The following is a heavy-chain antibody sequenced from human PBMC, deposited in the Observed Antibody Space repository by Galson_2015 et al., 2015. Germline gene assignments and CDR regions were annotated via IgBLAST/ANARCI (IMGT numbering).Heavy chain of an antibody. CDR2: ISYDGSNK. CDR1: GFTFSSYA. CDR3: RISEYSSGLDY. D-gene: IGHD6-19*01. Sequence: SLRLSCAASGFTFSSYAMHWVRQAPGKGLEWVAVISYDGSNKYYADSVKGRFTISRDNSKNTLYLQMNSLRAEDTAVYYCRISEYSSGLDYWGQGTLVTVSS. V-gene: IGHV3-30*01. J-gene: IGHJ4*02.